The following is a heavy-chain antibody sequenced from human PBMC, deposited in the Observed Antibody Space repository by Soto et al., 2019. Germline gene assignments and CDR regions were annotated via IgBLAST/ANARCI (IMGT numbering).Heavy chain of an antibody. J-gene: IGHJ4*02. Sequence: KPSETLSLTCTVACASVISGGFSWSWIRQPPGKGLEWIGSISYSGSTTYYPSLRSRVTISVDTSKNQFSLRLNSVTAADTAIYFCARVTFLIVGSVFSTPFDFWGQGTLVTVSS. CDR1: CASVISGGFS. CDR3: ARVTFLIVGSVFSTPFDF. D-gene: IGHD1-26*01. V-gene: IGHV4-61*08. CDR2: ISYSGST.